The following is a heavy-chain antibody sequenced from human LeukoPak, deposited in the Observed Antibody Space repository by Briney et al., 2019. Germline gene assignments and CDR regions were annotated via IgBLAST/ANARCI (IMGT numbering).Heavy chain of an antibody. CDR1: GFTFGDYA. V-gene: IGHV3-49*04. Sequence: PGRSLRLSCTASGFTFGDYAMSWVRQAPGKGLEWVGFIRSKAYGGTTEYAASVKGRFTISRDDSKSIAYLQMNSLKTEDTAVYYCTRLPRYTYYYDSSAYPYDAFDIWGQGTMVTVSS. CDR3: TRLPRYTYYYDSSAYPYDAFDI. J-gene: IGHJ3*02. CDR2: IRSKAYGGTT. D-gene: IGHD3-22*01.